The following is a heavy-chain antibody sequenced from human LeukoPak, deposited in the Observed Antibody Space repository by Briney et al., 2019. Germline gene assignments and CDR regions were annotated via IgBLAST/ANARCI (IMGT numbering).Heavy chain of an antibody. D-gene: IGHD3-22*01. V-gene: IGHV4-61*02. CDR2: VYTSGST. J-gene: IGHJ4*02. CDR1: GNSISSGDNY. Sequence: SETLSLTCTVSGNSISSGDNYWSWIRQPAGKGLEWIGRVYTSGSTNYNPSLKSRITMSVDTSKNQFSLKLSSVTAADTAVYYCASEYYYDTSGYYSLAYWGQGILVTVSS. CDR3: ASEYYYDTSGYYSLAY.